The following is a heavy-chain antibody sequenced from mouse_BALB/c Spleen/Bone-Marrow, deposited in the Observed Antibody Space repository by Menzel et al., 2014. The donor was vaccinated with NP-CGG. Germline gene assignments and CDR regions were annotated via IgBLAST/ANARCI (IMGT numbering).Heavy chain of an antibody. CDR2: IYPGDGDT. V-gene: IGHV1-80*01. CDR1: GYSYSNYW. D-gene: IGHD1-1*01. J-gene: IGHJ4*01. Sequence: VQLQQSGAELVRPGSSVKISCKSSGYSYSNYWMNWMKQRPGQGLEWIGQIYPGDGDTNYNGKFKGKATLAADKSSSTACMQLSSLTSEDSAVYFCASRGDYSYAMDYWGQGTPVTGSS. CDR3: ASRGDYSYAMDY.